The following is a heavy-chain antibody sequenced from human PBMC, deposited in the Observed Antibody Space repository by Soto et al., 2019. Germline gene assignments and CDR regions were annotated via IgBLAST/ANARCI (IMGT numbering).Heavy chain of an antibody. CDR1: RGSISSYY. Sequence: PSETLSLTCTVSRGSISSYYWSRIRQPPGKGLEWIGEISYSGSTNYNPSLKSRVTISVDTSTNQFSLKLSSVTAADTAVYYCARSLLTGYYRDYWGQGTLVTVSS. CDR2: ISYSGST. J-gene: IGHJ4*02. CDR3: ARSLLTGYYRDY. V-gene: IGHV4-59*12. D-gene: IGHD3-9*01.